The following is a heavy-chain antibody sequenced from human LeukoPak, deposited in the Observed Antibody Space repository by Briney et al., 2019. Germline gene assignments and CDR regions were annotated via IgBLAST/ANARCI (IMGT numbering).Heavy chain of an antibody. CDR2: IKQDGSEK. CDR1: GFTFSSYW. V-gene: IGHV3-7*01. Sequence: GGSLRLSCAASGFTFSSYWMSWVRQAPGKGLEWVANIKQDGSEKYYEDSVKGRFTISRDNAKNSLYLQMNSLRAEDTAVYYCARGTKYSSSELFDYWGQGTLVTVSS. J-gene: IGHJ4*02. D-gene: IGHD6-6*01. CDR3: ARGTKYSSSELFDY.